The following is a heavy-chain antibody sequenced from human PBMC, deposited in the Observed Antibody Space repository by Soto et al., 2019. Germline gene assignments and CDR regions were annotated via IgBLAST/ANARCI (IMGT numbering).Heavy chain of an antibody. D-gene: IGHD5-18*01. CDR2: ISSSSSTI. V-gene: IGHV3-48*02. Sequence: PGGSLRLSCAASGFTFSSYSMNWVRQAPGKGLEWVSYISSSSSTIYYADSVKGRFTISRDNAKNSLYLQMNSLRDEDTAVYYCAREGDGYCYALYYYGMDVWGQGTTVTVSS. CDR1: GFTFSSYS. CDR3: AREGDGYCYALYYYGMDV. J-gene: IGHJ6*02.